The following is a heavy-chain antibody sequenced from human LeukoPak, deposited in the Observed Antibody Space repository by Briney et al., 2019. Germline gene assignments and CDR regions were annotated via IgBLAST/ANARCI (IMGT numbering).Heavy chain of an antibody. V-gene: IGHV1-24*01. CDR2: FDPEDGER. CDR3: ATGPIDMTVDYLHY. D-gene: IGHD2-21*02. J-gene: IGHJ4*02. Sequence: ASVTVSCKISGYTLADLSMHWVRQAPGKGLEWLGRFDPEDGERIYARNFQGRFTMTEDTSADTAYMELYSLRSEDTAVYYCATGPIDMTVDYLHYWGQGTLVTVSS. CDR1: GYTLADLS.